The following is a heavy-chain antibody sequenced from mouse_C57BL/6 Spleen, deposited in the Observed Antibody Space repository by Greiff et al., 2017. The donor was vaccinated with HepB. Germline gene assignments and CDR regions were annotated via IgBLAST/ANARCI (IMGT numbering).Heavy chain of an antibody. CDR3: ARRLRLPYAMDY. J-gene: IGHJ4*01. V-gene: IGHV1-50*01. Sequence: VQLQQPGAELVKPGASVKLSCKASGDTFTSYWLQWVKQRPGQGLEWIGEIDPSDSYTNYNQKFKGKATLTIDTSSSTAYMQLSSLTSEDSAVYYCARRLRLPYAMDYWGQGTSVTVSS. CDR1: GDTFTSYW. CDR2: IDPSDSYT. D-gene: IGHD3-2*02.